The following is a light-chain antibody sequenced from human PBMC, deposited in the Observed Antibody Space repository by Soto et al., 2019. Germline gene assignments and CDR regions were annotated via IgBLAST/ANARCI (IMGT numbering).Light chain of an antibody. Sequence: SYELTQPPSVSVSPGQTASITCSGGKLGDKYASWYQQKPGQSPVMVIYHDDKRPSGIPERFSGSNSGNTATLTISETQTMDEADYYCQAWDTGTEVFGTGTKLTVL. CDR1: KLGDKY. CDR2: HDD. V-gene: IGLV3-1*01. CDR3: QAWDTGTEV. J-gene: IGLJ1*01.